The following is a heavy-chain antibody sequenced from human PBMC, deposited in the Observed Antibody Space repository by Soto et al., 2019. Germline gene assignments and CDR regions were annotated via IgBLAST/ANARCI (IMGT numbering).Heavy chain of an antibody. J-gene: IGHJ4*02. D-gene: IGHD2-21*02. CDR3: VCFECGRTAVVTAMEANGY. Sequence: GGSLRLSCAASGFTFSNYWMHWVRQSPGKGLVWVSRINSDETITSYADSVKGRFTISSDNAKNTLYLQMSSLRVEDTALYYCVCFECGRTAVVTAMEANGYWGQGTLVTVSS. V-gene: IGHV3-74*01. CDR2: INSDETIT. CDR1: GFTFSNYW.